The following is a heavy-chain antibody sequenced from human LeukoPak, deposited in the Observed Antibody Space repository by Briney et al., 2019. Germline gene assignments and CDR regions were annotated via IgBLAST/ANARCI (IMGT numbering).Heavy chain of an antibody. J-gene: IGHJ6*02. CDR3: AKDITMIVVVPAIFHYGMDV. CDR1: GFTFSSYG. V-gene: IGHV3-30*18. Sequence: GGSLRLSCAASGFTFSSYGMHWVRQAPGKGLERVAVISYDGRNKYYADSVKGRFTISRDNSKNTLYLQMNSLRAEDTAVYYCAKDITMIVVVPAIFHYGMDVWGQGTTVTVSS. D-gene: IGHD3-22*01. CDR2: ISYDGRNK.